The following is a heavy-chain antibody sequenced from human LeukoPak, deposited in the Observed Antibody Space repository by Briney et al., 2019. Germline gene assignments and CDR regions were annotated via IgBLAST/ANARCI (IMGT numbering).Heavy chain of an antibody. CDR3: AKDRLDIIIIPAGNDY. D-gene: IGHD2-2*03. CDR1: GFTFSSYW. J-gene: IGHJ4*02. CDR2: IKQDGSEK. Sequence: GGSLRLSCAASGFTFSSYWMIWVRQAPGKGLEGVANIKQDGSEKYYVDSVKGRFTISRDNSKNTLYLQMNSLRAEDTAVYYCAKDRLDIIIIPAGNDYWGRGTLVTVSS. V-gene: IGHV3-7*03.